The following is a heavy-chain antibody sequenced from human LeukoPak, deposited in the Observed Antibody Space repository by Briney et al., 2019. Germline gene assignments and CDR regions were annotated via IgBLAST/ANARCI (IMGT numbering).Heavy chain of an antibody. CDR1: GYTFTAYY. Sequence: ASVKVSCKASGYTFTAYYMHWVRQAPGQGLEWMGWINPNSGGTNYAQKFQGKVTMTRDTSISTAYMELSRLRSDDTAVYYCARLKGGYGYYFDYWGQGTLVTVSS. CDR3: ARLKGGYGYYFDY. CDR2: INPNSGGT. J-gene: IGHJ4*02. V-gene: IGHV1-2*02. D-gene: IGHD5-12*01.